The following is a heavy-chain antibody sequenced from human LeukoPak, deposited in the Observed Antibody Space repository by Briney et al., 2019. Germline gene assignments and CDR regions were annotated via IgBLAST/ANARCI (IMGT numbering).Heavy chain of an antibody. CDR3: VRDPEALDY. V-gene: IGHV3-48*02. CDR2: IRGSGSPI. J-gene: IGHJ4*02. CDR1: GFTFSSYS. Sequence: GWSLRLSCAASGFTFSSYSMNWVRQAPGKGLEWVSYIRGSGSPIYYADSVKGRFTISRDNAKNSLYLQMNSLRDEDTAVYYCVRDPEALDYWGQGTPVTVSS.